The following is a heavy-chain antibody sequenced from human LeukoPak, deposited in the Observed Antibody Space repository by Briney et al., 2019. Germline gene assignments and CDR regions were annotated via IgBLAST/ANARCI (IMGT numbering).Heavy chain of an antibody. J-gene: IGHJ5*02. CDR3: AREKYNWFDP. V-gene: IGHV3-30*03. CDR2: ISYDGSNK. CDR1: GFTFSSYG. Sequence: PGGSLRLSCAASGFTFSSYGMHWVRQAPGKGLEWVAVISYDGSNKYYADSVKGRFTISRDNSKNTLYLQTNSLRAEDTAVYYCAREKYNWFDPWGQGTLVTVSS.